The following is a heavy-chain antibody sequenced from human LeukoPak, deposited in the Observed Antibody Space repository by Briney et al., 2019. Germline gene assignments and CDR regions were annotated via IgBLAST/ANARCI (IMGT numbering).Heavy chain of an antibody. CDR1: GGTFSSYA. J-gene: IGHJ5*02. CDR3: ARDGSFFDGIGFYLT. Sequence: SVKVSCKASGGTFSSYAISWVRQAPGQGLEWMGRIIPILGIANYAQKFQGRVTITADKSTRTAFMELSSLRSEATAVYYCARDGSFFDGIGFYLTWGQGTLGTVS. CDR2: IIPILGIA. V-gene: IGHV1-69*04. D-gene: IGHD3-22*01.